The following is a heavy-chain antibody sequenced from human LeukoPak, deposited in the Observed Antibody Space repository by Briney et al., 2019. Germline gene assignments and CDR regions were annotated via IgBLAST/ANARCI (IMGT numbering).Heavy chain of an antibody. V-gene: IGHV3-30*03. D-gene: IGHD6-13*01. CDR2: ISYDGSNK. CDR3: ARGRGEGGSSWRDY. Sequence: GGSLRLSCAASGFTFSSYGMHWVRQAPGKGLEWVAVISYDGSNKYYADSVKGRFTISRDNSKNTLYLQMNSLRAEDTAVYCCARGRGEGGSSWRDYWGQGTLVTVSS. CDR1: GFTFSSYG. J-gene: IGHJ4*02.